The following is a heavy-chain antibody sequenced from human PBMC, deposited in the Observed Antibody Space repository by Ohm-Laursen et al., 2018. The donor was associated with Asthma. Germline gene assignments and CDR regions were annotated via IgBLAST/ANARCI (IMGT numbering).Heavy chain of an antibody. D-gene: IGHD3-9*01. CDR3: ASDTYYDILTGYSETFQH. CDR2: IKQDGGEK. V-gene: IGHV3-7*01. CDR1: GFTFSSYG. J-gene: IGHJ1*01. Sequence: GSLRLSCSASGFTFSSYGMHWVRQAPGKGLEWVANIKQDGGEKYYVDSVKGRFTISRDNAKNSLYLQMNSLRAEDTAVYYCASDTYYDILTGYSETFQHWGQGTLVTVSS.